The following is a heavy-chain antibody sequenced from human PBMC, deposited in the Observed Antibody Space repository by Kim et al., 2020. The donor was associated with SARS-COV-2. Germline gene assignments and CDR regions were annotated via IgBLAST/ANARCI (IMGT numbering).Heavy chain of an antibody. CDR1: GFTFSSYA. J-gene: IGHJ3*02. CDR2: ISGSGGST. V-gene: IGHV3-23*01. CDR3: AKLAMKVRGVSVRAFDI. Sequence: GGSLRLSCAASGFTFSSYAMSWVRQAPGKGLEWVSAISGSGGSTYYADSVKGRFTISRDNSKNTLYLQMNSLRAEDTAVYYCAKLAMKVRGVSVRAFDIWGQGTMVTVSS. D-gene: IGHD3-10*01.